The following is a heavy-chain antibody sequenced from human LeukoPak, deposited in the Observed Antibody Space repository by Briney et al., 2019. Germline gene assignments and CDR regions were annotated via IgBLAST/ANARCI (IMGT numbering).Heavy chain of an antibody. Sequence: KPPETLSLTCSVSGGSFSSYQWTWIRQPPGKGLEWIGYIHYSGSTNYNPSLKSRVTISVDTSKNQFSLKLSSVTVADTAVYYCARRAPQYYDDGSGYPAVYYGMDVWGQGTTVTVSS. V-gene: IGHV4-59*08. CDR3: ARRAPQYYDDGSGYPAVYYGMDV. D-gene: IGHD3-22*01. CDR1: GGSFSSYQ. CDR2: IHYSGST. J-gene: IGHJ6*02.